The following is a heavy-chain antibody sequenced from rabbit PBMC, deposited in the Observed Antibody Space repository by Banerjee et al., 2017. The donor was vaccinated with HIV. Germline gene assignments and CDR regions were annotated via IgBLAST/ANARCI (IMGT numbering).Heavy chain of an antibody. D-gene: IGHD1-1*01. J-gene: IGHJ6*01. CDR2: IYGGSFGST. CDR1: RFSFNSSYY. V-gene: IGHV1S40*01. CDR3: ARSVTGRGYYGAIGL. Sequence: QQLVESGGDLVKPGASLTLTCTASRFSFNSSYYMCWVRQAPGKGLEWVACIYGGSFGSTVYATWAKGRFTISKTSSTTVTLQMTSLTAADTATYFCARSVTGRGYYGAIGLWGPGTLVTVS.